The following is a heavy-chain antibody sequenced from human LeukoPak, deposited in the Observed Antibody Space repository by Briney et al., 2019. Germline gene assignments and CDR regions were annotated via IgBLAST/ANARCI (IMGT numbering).Heavy chain of an antibody. CDR3: ARQWADGSGSYYFY. D-gene: IGHD3-10*01. V-gene: IGHV5-51*01. CDR1: GYSFSNSW. Sequence: GESLKISCKGSGYSFSNSWIGWVRQKPGKGLEWMGTIYPGDSDSRYSPSFEGQVTISADKSISTAYLQWSSLKSSDTAMYYCARQWADGSGSYYFYWGQGTLVTVSS. CDR2: IYPGDSDS. J-gene: IGHJ4*02.